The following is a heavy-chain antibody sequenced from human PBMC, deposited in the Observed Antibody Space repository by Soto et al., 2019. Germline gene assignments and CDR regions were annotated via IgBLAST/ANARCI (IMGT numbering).Heavy chain of an antibody. Sequence: QITLKESGPTLVKPTQTLTLTCTFSGFSLSTSGVGVGWIRQPPGKALEWLALIYWDDGKRYSPSLKSRLTITKDTSKNPVVLTMTNMDPADTATYYCAHVRHPSYYYGMDVWGQGTTVTVSS. CDR2: IYWDDGK. J-gene: IGHJ6*02. D-gene: IGHD3-10*01. CDR1: GFSLSTSGVG. CDR3: AHVRHPSYYYGMDV. V-gene: IGHV2-5*02.